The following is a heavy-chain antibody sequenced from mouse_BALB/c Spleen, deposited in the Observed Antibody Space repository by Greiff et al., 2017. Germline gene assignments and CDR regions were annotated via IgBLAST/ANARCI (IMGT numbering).Heavy chain of an antibody. V-gene: IGHV2-6-7*01. D-gene: IGHD2-4*01. CDR2: IWGDGST. Sequence: QVQLKQSGPGLVAPSQSLSITCTVSGFSLTGYGVNWVRQPPGKGLEWLGMIWGDGSTDYNSALKSRLSISKDNSKSQVFLKMNSLQTDDTARYYCARVGCYYERAWFAYWGQGTLVTVSA. CDR3: ARVGCYYERAWFAY. J-gene: IGHJ3*01. CDR1: GFSLTGYG.